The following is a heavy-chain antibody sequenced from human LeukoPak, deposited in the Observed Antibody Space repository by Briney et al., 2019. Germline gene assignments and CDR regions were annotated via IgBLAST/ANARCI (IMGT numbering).Heavy chain of an antibody. CDR1: GYTFTSYY. CDR3: ARARGGYAFDI. D-gene: IGHD3-16*01. V-gene: IGHV1-46*01. CDR2: INPSGGST. J-gene: IGHJ3*02. Sequence: PGASVKVSCKASGYTFTSYYMHWVRQAPGQGLEWMGIINPSGGSTSYAQKFQGRVTMTRDMSTSTVYMELSSLRSEDTAVYYCARARGGYAFDIWGQGTMVTVSS.